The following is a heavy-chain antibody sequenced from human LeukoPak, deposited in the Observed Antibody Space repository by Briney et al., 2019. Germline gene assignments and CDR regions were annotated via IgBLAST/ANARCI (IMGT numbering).Heavy chain of an antibody. CDR3: AGRGHRYSRD. V-gene: IGHV4-4*09. Sequence: KPSETLSLSCTVCGDSVSSGYWTWIRQSPGKGLEWIGYISDSGITDYNPSLKSRLTISVDTSNNKFSLNLHSVTAADTAVYYCAGRGHRYSRDWGQGILVTVSS. J-gene: IGHJ1*01. CDR2: ISDSGIT. D-gene: IGHD2-15*01. CDR1: GDSVSSGY.